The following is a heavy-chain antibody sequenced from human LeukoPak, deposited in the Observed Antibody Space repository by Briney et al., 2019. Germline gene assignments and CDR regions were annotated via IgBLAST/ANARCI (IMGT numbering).Heavy chain of an antibody. J-gene: IGHJ4*02. V-gene: IGHV3-73*01. Sequence: PGGSLRLSCAASGFTFSGSAMHWVRQASGKGLEWGGRIRSKANSYATAYAASVKGRFTISKDDSKNTAYLQMNSLKTEDTAVYYCTKGIVGAVDYWGQGTLVTVSS. CDR3: TKGIVGAVDY. CDR2: IRSKANSYAT. D-gene: IGHD1-26*01. CDR1: GFTFSGSA.